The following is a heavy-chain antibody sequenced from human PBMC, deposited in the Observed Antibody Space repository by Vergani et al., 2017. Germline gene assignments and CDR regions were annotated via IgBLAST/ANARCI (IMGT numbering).Heavy chain of an antibody. J-gene: IGHJ4*02. CDR1: GFTFSSAW. V-gene: IGHV3-15*01. D-gene: IGHD3-3*01. CDR2: IRPKTDGDTT. Sequence: EVQPVESGGGLVKPGGSLRLSCTTSGFTFSSAWMSWVRQAPGKGLEWVARIRPKTDGDTTDYTAPVNGRFTISRDDSKNTLYLQMNSLKTEDTAVYYCTNPTRWEVRCFCDYGGKGTLVTVSS. CDR3: TNPTRWEVRCFCDY.